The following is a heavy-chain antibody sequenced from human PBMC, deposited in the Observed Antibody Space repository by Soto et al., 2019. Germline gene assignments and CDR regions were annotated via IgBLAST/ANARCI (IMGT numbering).Heavy chain of an antibody. J-gene: IGHJ6*02. CDR2: IYHSGST. CDR1: GGSISSSNW. Sequence: QVQLQESGPGLVKPSGTLSLTCAVSGGSISSSNWWSWVRQPPGKGLEWIGEIYHSGSTNYNPSLKSRVTTSVDKSKNQFSLKLSSVTAADTAVYYCARDRRGDYVFPIPGMDVWGQGTTVTVSS. D-gene: IGHD4-17*01. V-gene: IGHV4-4*02. CDR3: ARDRRGDYVFPIPGMDV.